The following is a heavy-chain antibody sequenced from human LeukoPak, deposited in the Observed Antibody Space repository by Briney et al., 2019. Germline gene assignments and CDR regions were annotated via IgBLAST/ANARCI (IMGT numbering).Heavy chain of an antibody. V-gene: IGHV4-34*01. J-gene: IGHJ5*02. CDR2: INNSGST. CDR1: GGSFSGYY. CDR3: AREGDSGSVGWFDP. Sequence: SETLSLTCAVYGGSFSGYYWNWIRQPPGKGLEWIGEINNSGSTNYNPSLKSRVTISRDTSKNQFSLRLSSVTAADTAVYYCAREGDSGSVGWFDPWGQGTLVTVSS. D-gene: IGHD6-13*01.